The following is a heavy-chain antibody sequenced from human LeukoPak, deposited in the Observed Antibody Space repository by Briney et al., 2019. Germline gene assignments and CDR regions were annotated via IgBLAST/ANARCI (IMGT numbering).Heavy chain of an antibody. D-gene: IGHD6-25*01. J-gene: IGHJ6*02. Sequence: GGPLRLSCAASGFNFIRYAMEWVRQTPGKGLEWVALIWYDGTNKYYADSVRGRFSISRDNSKTTLYLQINSLRAGDTAVYYCARVAATVGTYYYYGMDVWGQGTTVTVSS. CDR3: ARVAATVGTYYYYGMDV. V-gene: IGHV3-33*01. CDR2: IWYDGTNK. CDR1: GFNFIRYA.